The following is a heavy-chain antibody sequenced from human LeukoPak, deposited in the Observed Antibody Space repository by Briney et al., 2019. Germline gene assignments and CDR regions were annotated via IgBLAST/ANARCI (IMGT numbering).Heavy chain of an antibody. J-gene: IGHJ3*02. CDR1: GFTFGDYA. CDR3: TRDGRNCGGDCYPTADDAFDI. CDR2: IRSKAYGGTT. V-gene: IGHV3-49*03. Sequence: GGSLRLSCTASGFTFGDYAMSWFRQAPGKGLEWVGFIRSKAYGGTTEYAASVKGRFTISRDDSKSIAYLQMNSLKTEDTAVYYCTRDGRNCGGDCYPTADDAFDIWGQGTMVTVSS. D-gene: IGHD2-21*02.